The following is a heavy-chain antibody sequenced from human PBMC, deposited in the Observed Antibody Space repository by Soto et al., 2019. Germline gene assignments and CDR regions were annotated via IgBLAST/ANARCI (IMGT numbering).Heavy chain of an antibody. V-gene: IGHV1-3*01. Sequence: ASVKVSWKASGYTFTSYAMHWVRQAPGQRLEWMGWINAGNGNTKYSQKFQGRVTITRDTSASTAYMELSSLRSEDTAVYYCARGITLPTPLDYWGQGTLVTVSS. CDR2: INAGNGNT. CDR1: GYTFTSYA. CDR3: ARGITLPTPLDY. D-gene: IGHD1-20*01. J-gene: IGHJ4*02.